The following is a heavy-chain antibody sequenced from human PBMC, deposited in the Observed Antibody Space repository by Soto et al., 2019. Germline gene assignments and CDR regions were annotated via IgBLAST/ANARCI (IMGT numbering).Heavy chain of an antibody. V-gene: IGHV1-24*01. CDR2: FDPEDGET. J-gene: IGHJ4*02. CDR3: ATDRYYDSSGYYFLDY. D-gene: IGHD3-22*01. CDR1: GYTLTELS. Sequence: QVQLVQSGAEVKKPGASVKVSCKVSGYTLTELSMHWVRQAPGKGLEWMGGFDPEDGETIYAQKFQGRVIMTEDTSTHTAYMELSSLRSEDTAVYYCATDRYYDSSGYYFLDYWGQGTLVTVSS.